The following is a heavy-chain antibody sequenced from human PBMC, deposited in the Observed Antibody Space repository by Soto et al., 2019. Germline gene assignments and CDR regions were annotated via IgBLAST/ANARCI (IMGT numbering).Heavy chain of an antibody. D-gene: IGHD6-19*01. Sequence: EVQLVESGGGLVQPGGSLRLSCAASGFEFSAYWMTWVRQAPGKGLEWVANIKKDGIEKYYGDSVRGRFSVFRDNAKNAAYLQMNRLKGEDTAVYFCASGRYNSGDYPRFFDYGGQGAGVTVSS. V-gene: IGHV3-7*01. CDR1: GFEFSAYW. CDR2: IKKDGIEK. CDR3: ASGRYNSGDYPRFFDY. J-gene: IGHJ4*02.